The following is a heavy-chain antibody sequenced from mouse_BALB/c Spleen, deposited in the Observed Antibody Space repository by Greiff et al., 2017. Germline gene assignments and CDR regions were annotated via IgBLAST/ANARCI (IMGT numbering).Heavy chain of an antibody. V-gene: IGHV1S137*01. CDR3: ARRYGSYGYFDV. D-gene: IGHD2-10*02. J-gene: IGHJ1*01. Sequence: VQVVESGAELVRPGVSVKISCKGSGYTFTDYAMHWVKQSHAKSLEWIGVISTYYGDASYNQKFKGKATMTVDKSSSTAYMELARLTSEDSAIYCCARRYGSYGYFDVWGAGTAVTVSA. CDR1: GYTFTDYA. CDR2: ISTYYGDA.